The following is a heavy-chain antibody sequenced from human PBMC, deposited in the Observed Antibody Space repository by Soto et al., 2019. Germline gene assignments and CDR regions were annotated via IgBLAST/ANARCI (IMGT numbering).Heavy chain of an antibody. Sequence: QVQLVQSGAEVKKPGSSVKVSCKASGGTFSSYAISWVRQAPGQGLEWMGGIIPIFGTANYAQKFQGRVTITADESTSTAYMELSSLRSEDTAVYYCARGSFGVVISYNWFDPWGLGTLVTVSS. CDR1: GGTFSSYA. J-gene: IGHJ5*02. CDR3: ARGSFGVVISYNWFDP. D-gene: IGHD3-3*01. CDR2: IIPIFGTA. V-gene: IGHV1-69*01.